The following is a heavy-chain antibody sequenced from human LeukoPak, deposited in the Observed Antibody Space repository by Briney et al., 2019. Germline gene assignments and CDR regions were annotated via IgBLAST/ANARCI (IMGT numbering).Heavy chain of an antibody. V-gene: IGHV1-24*01. CDR1: GYTLTELS. CDR2: FDPEDGET. Sequence: GASVKVSCKVSGYTLTELSMHWVRQAPGKGREWMGGFDPEDGETLYAQKFPGRVTMTEDTSTDTAYMELSSLRSEDTAVYYCATDSLGSWDPWGQGTLVTVSS. CDR3: ATDSLGSWDP. J-gene: IGHJ5*02. D-gene: IGHD6-13*01.